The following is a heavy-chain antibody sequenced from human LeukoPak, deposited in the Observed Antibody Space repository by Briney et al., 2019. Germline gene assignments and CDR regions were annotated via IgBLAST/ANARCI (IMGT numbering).Heavy chain of an antibody. Sequence: SETLSLTCAVYGGSFSGYYWSWIRQPPGKGLEWIGEINHSGSTNYNPSLKSRVTISVDTSKNQFSLKLSSVTAADTAVYYCAKELGYCSSISCYFFFDYWGQGTLVTVSS. CDR3: AKELGYCSSISCYFFFDY. CDR2: INHSGST. J-gene: IGHJ4*02. V-gene: IGHV4-34*01. CDR1: GGSFSGYY. D-gene: IGHD2-2*01.